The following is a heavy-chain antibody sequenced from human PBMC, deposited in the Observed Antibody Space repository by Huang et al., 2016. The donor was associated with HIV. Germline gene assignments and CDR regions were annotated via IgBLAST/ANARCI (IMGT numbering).Heavy chain of an antibody. D-gene: IGHD6-13*01. CDR3: ARGYSSSWLYN. V-gene: IGHV3-48*01. J-gene: IGHJ4*02. CDR2: ISETGSVI. CDR1: GFSFSSCN. Sequence: EEQLVESGGGLVQPGGSLRLSCAASGFSFSSCNMNWVRQARGKGLEGLSYISETGSVITYADSVKGRFTVARDNAKNSLYLQMDSLRAEDTAVYYCARGYSSSWLYNWGQGTLVTVSS.